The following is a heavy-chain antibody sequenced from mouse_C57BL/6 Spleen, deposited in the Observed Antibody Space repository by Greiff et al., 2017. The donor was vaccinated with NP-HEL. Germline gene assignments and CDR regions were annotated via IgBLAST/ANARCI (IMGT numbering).Heavy chain of an antibody. CDR3: ARKFYFSYAMDY. D-gene: IGHD2-1*01. J-gene: IGHJ4*01. Sequence: VQLQESGPGLVQPSQSLSITCTVSGFSLTSYGVHWVRQSPGKGLEWLGVIWSGGSTDYNAAFISRLSISKDNSKSQVFFKMNSLQADDTAIYYCARKFYFSYAMDYWGQGTSVTVSS. CDR2: IWSGGST. V-gene: IGHV2-2*01. CDR1: GFSLTSYG.